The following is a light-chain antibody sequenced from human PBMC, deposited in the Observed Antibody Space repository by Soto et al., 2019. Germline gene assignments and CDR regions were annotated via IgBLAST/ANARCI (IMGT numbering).Light chain of an antibody. Sequence: DIQMTQSPSSLSASVGDRVTITCRASQSISSYLNWYQQKPGKAPELLIYTASSLRSGVPSRFSGSGSGTDFTLTISSLQPEDFVTYYCQQSYTTPRTFGQGTKVDI. J-gene: IGKJ1*01. CDR3: QQSYTTPRT. CDR1: QSISSY. CDR2: TAS. V-gene: IGKV1-39*01.